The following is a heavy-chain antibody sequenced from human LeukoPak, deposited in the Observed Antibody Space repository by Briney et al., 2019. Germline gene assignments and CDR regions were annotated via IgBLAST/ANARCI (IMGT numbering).Heavy chain of an antibody. Sequence: SETLSLTCAVYGGSFSGYYWSWVRQPPGKGLEWIGEIYHTGTTNYNPSLKTPVTISLDASKNQFSLKLTSVTAADTAIYYCARGRYASSGLFLDSWGRGTPVTVSS. CDR1: GGSFSGYY. J-gene: IGHJ4*02. V-gene: IGHV4-34*01. CDR3: ARGRYASSGLFLDS. D-gene: IGHD2-2*01. CDR2: IYHTGTT.